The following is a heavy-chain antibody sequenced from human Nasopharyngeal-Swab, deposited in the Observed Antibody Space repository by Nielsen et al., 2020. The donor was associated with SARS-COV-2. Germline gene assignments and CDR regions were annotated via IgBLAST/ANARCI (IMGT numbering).Heavy chain of an antibody. D-gene: IGHD3-10*01. CDR1: GFTFSSYG. V-gene: IGHV3-33*01. Sequence: GESLTISCAASGFTFSSYGMHWVRQAPGKGLEWVAVIWYDGSNKYYADPVKGRFTISRDNSKNTLYLQMNSLRAEDTAVYYCARGITMVQGVIITNYYYGMDVWGQGTTVTVSS. CDR2: IWYDGSNK. J-gene: IGHJ6*02. CDR3: ARGITMVQGVIITNYYYGMDV.